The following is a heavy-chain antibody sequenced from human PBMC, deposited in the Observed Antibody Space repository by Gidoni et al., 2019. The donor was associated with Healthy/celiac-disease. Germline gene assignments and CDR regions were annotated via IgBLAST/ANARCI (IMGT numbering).Heavy chain of an antibody. D-gene: IGHD1-26*01. Sequence: EVQLVESGGGMVKPGGSLSLSCAASGFNFSSYSMNWVRQAPGKGLECGSSISSSRSYIYYADSVKGRFTISRDNAKNSLYLQMNSLRAEDTAVYYCARGKLGSFDYWGQGTLVTVSS. J-gene: IGHJ4*02. V-gene: IGHV3-21*01. CDR2: ISSSRSYI. CDR1: GFNFSSYS. CDR3: ARGKLGSFDY.